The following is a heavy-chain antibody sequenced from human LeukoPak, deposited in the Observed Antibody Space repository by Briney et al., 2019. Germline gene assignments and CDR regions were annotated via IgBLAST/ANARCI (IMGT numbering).Heavy chain of an antibody. CDR2: INHSGST. Sequence: SETLSLTCAVYGGSFSGYYWSWIRQPPGRGLEWIGEINHSGSTNYNPSLKSRVTISVDTSKNQFSLKLSSVTAADTAVYYCARGYNRVFWSGSQMDAMDVWGQGTTVTVSS. V-gene: IGHV4-34*01. CDR1: GGSFSGYY. D-gene: IGHD3-3*01. J-gene: IGHJ6*02. CDR3: ARGYNRVFWSGSQMDAMDV.